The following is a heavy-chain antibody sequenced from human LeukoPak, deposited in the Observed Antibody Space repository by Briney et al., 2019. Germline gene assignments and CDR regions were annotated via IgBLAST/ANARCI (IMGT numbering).Heavy chain of an antibody. J-gene: IGHJ4*02. CDR3: AKDLSYDSSGYPAY. V-gene: IGHV3-48*03. CDR2: ISSAGNTI. D-gene: IGHD3-22*01. CDR1: AFTFSDYE. Sequence: GGSLRLSCAASAFTFSDYEMNWVRRAPGKGLEWLSYISSAGNTIYYADSVKGRFTISRDNSKNTLYLQMNSLRAEDTAVYYCAKDLSYDSSGYPAYWGQGTLVTVSS.